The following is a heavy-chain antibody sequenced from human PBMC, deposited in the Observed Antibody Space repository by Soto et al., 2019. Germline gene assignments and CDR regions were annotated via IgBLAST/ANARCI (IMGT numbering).Heavy chain of an antibody. J-gene: IGHJ3*02. CDR3: ARLAASDAFDI. V-gene: IGHV3-21*01. CDR1: GFTFSSYS. D-gene: IGHD6-13*01. Sequence: EVQLVESGGGLVKPGGSLRLSCAASGFTFSSYSMNWVRQAPGKGLEWVSSISSSGSYIYYADSVKGRFTISRDNAKNSLYLQMNSLRAEDTAVYYCARLAASDAFDIWGQGTMVTVSS. CDR2: ISSSGSYI.